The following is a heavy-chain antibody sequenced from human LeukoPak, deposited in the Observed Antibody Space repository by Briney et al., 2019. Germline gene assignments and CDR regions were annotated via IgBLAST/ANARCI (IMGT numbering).Heavy chain of an antibody. Sequence: PSETLSLTCTVSGGSIISSSYYWGWIRQPPGKGLEWIGSIYYSGSTYYNPSLKSRVTISVDTSKNQFSLKLSSVTAADTAVYYCARFRCSSTSCYTGWFDPWGQGTLVTVSS. D-gene: IGHD2-2*02. CDR3: ARFRCSSTSCYTGWFDP. J-gene: IGHJ5*02. V-gene: IGHV4-39*07. CDR2: IYYSGST. CDR1: GGSIISSSYY.